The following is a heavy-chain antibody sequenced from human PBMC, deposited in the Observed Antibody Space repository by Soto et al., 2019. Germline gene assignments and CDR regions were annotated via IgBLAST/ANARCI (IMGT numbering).Heavy chain of an antibody. CDR3: ATYTAGKPDY. Sequence: SETLSLTCAVSGVSISSGNWWSWVRQPPGKGLEFIGEIHHSGSANYNPSLKSRLSMSVDKSKNQFSLNLGSVSAADTAVYYCATYTAGKPDYWGQGTLVT. CDR1: GVSISSGNW. CDR2: IHHSGSA. D-gene: IGHD6-13*01. V-gene: IGHV4-4*02. J-gene: IGHJ4*02.